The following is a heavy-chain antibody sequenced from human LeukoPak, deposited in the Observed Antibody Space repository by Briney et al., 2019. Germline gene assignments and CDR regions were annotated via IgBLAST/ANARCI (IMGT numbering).Heavy chain of an antibody. CDR1: GYTFTSNG. CDR3: ARHVAVAGIKEPMDY. D-gene: IGHD6-19*01. Sequence: GASVKVSCKASGYTFTSNGISWVRQAPGQGLEWIGWISAYNGNTNNAQKLQGRVTMTTDTSTSTAYMELRSLRSDDTAVYYCARHVAVAGIKEPMDYWGQGTLVTVSS. V-gene: IGHV1-18*01. CDR2: ISAYNGNT. J-gene: IGHJ4*02.